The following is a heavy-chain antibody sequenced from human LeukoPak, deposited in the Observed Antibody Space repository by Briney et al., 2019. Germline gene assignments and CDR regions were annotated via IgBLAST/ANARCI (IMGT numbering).Heavy chain of an antibody. V-gene: IGHV4-34*01. CDR1: GGSFSGYY. J-gene: IGHJ6*03. CDR2: INHSGST. D-gene: IGHD7-27*01. Sequence: SETLSLTCAVYGGSFSGYYWSWIRQPPGKGLEWIGEINHSGSTNYNPSLKSRVTISVDTSKNQFSLELSSVTAADTAVYYCARQTGAYYYYMDVWGKGTTVTVSS. CDR3: ARQTGAYYYYMDV.